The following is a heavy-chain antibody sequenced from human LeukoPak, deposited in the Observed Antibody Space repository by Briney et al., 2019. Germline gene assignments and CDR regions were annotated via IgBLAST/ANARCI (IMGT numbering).Heavy chain of an antibody. Sequence: GGSLRLSCAASGFTFNNYAVHWVRQAPGKGLEWVAVISYHASNKYYADSVKGRFTISRDNSKSTVYLQMNSLKTEDTAVYYCTTAQWGTVTTGSRRGNDYWGQGTLVTVSS. J-gene: IGHJ4*02. CDR3: TTAQWGTVTTGSRRGNDY. D-gene: IGHD4-17*01. CDR2: ISYHASNK. CDR1: GFTFNNYA. V-gene: IGHV3-30-3*01.